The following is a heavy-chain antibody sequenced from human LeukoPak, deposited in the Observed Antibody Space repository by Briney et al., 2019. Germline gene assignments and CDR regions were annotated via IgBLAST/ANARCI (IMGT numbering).Heavy chain of an antibody. CDR2: IYSGGST. J-gene: IGHJ4*02. Sequence: PGGSLRLSCAASGFTFSSYAMSWARQAPGKGLEWVSVIYSGGSTDYADSVKGRFTISRDNAKNTLYLQMSSLRAEDTAVYYCARDGGGGWSSAFFDHWGQGTLVTVSS. CDR3: ARDGGGGWSSAFFDH. D-gene: IGHD6-19*01. V-gene: IGHV3-53*01. CDR1: GFTFSSYA.